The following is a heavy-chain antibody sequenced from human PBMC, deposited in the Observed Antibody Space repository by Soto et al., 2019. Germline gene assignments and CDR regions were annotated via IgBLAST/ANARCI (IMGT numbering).Heavy chain of an antibody. CDR2: INSSGST. Sequence: QVQLQESGPGRVKPSQTLSLTCTVSGGSISSGGYYWSWIRQHPGKGLEGIGYINSSGSTYYNPSLKSRVTISVDTSKNQFSLKLSSVTAADTAVYYCATAGDWYFDLWGRGTLVTVSS. J-gene: IGHJ2*01. V-gene: IGHV4-31*03. CDR3: ATAGDWYFDL. CDR1: GGSISSGGYY.